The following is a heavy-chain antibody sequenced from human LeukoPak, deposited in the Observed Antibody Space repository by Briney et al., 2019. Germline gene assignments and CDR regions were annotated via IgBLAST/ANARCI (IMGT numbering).Heavy chain of an antibody. CDR2: INHSGST. CDR3: ARVGGLPHSSGWRGDY. D-gene: IGHD6-19*01. Sequence: SETLSLTCAVYGGSFSGYYWSWIRQPPGKGLEWIGEINHSGSTNYNPSLKSRVTISVDTSKNQFSLKLSSVTAADTAVYYCARVGGLPHSSGWRGDYWGQGTLVTVSS. CDR1: GGSFSGYY. J-gene: IGHJ4*02. V-gene: IGHV4-34*01.